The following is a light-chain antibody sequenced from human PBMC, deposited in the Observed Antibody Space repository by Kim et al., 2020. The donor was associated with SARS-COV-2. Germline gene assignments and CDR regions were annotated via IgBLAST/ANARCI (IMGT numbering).Light chain of an antibody. V-gene: IGLV1-44*01. Sequence: GQRVTFTCSGSSSNIGSNTVNWYQQRPGTAPKLLIYSNNQRPSGVPDRFSGSKSGTSASLAISGLQSEDEADYYCAAWDDSLNGVVFGGGTQLTVL. CDR2: SNN. CDR3: AAWDDSLNGVV. J-gene: IGLJ2*01. CDR1: SSNIGSNT.